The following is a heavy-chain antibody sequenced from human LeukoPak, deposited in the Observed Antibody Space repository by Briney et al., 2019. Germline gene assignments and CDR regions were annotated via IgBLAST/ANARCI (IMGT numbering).Heavy chain of an antibody. CDR1: GFTFSSYW. CDR2: IKQDGSEK. CDR3: ARRRYSGSSQHFDY. V-gene: IGHV3-7*01. J-gene: IGHJ4*02. D-gene: IGHD1-26*01. Sequence: PGGSLRLSCAPSGFTFSSYWMSWVRQAPGKGLEWVANIKQDGSEKYYVDSVKGRFTISRDNAKNSLYLQMNSLRAEDTAVYYCARRRYSGSSQHFDYWGQGTLVTVSS.